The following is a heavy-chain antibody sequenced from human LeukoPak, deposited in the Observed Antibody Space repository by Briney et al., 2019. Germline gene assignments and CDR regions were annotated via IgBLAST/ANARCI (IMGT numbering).Heavy chain of an antibody. CDR2: ISTGGSII. V-gene: IGHV3-48*03. D-gene: IGHD5-18*01. J-gene: IGHJ4*02. CDR3: ARERYSGYYFDC. Sequence: GGSLRLSCAASGFTFSNFEMNWVRQPPGKGLEWVSYISTGGSIIHYADSVKGRFTISRDNAKNSLYLEMNSLRAEDTAIYYCARERYSGYYFDCWGQGTLVTVSS. CDR1: GFTFSNFE.